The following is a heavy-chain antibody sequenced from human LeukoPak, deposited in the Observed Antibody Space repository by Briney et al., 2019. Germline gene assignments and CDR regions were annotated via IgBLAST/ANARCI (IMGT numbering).Heavy chain of an antibody. CDR3: AKLGVLRYFDWPLDAFDI. Sequence: GGSLRLSCAASGFTFSSYAMSWVRQAPGKGLEWVSAISGSGGSTYYADSVKGRFTISRDNSKNTLYLQMNSLRAEDTAVYYCAKLGVLRYFDWPLDAFDIWGQGTMVTVSS. D-gene: IGHD3-9*01. V-gene: IGHV3-23*01. CDR1: GFTFSSYA. J-gene: IGHJ3*02. CDR2: ISGSGGST.